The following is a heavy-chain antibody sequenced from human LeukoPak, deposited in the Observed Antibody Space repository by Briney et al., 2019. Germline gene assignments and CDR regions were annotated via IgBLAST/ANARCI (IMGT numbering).Heavy chain of an antibody. V-gene: IGHV4-38-2*02. Sequence: SETLSLTCTVSGYSISSGYYWGWIRQPPGKGLEWIGSIYHSGSTNYNPSLKSRVTISVDTSKNQFSLKLSSVTAADTAVYYCARSLDYYYYGMDVWGQGTTVTVSS. CDR1: GYSISSGYY. CDR3: ARSLDYYYYGMDV. CDR2: IYHSGST. J-gene: IGHJ6*02. D-gene: IGHD1-1*01.